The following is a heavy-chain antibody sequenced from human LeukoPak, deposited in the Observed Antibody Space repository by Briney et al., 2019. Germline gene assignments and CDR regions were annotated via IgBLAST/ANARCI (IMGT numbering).Heavy chain of an antibody. D-gene: IGHD2-15*01. V-gene: IGHV4-59*08. CDR2: IYYSGST. J-gene: IGHJ4*02. CDR3: ARLVGGSPDY. Sequence: SETLSLTCTVSGASISSYYWSWIRQPPGKGLEWIGYIYYSGSTKNNPSLKSRVTISVDTSKSQFSLKLSSVTAADTAVYYCARLVGGSPDYWGQGTLVTVSS. CDR1: GASISSYY.